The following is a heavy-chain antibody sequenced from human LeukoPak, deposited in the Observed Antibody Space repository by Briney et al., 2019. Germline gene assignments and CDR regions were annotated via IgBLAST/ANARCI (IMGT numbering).Heavy chain of an antibody. V-gene: IGHV4-39*01. J-gene: IGHJ4*02. CDR1: GGSISNSNYY. CDR3: AKELRIPALADTGYY. Sequence: SETLSLTCTVSGGSISNSNYYWGWVRQPPGKGLEWIVTIYYNGATQYNPSLKRRVSISVETSKNQFSLRLSSVTATEAAMYFCAKELRIPALADTGYYWGQGTPVTVSS. D-gene: IGHD6-19*01. CDR2: IYYNGAT.